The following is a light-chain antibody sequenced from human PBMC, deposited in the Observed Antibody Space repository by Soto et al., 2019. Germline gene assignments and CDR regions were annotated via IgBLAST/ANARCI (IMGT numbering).Light chain of an antibody. J-gene: IGLJ2*01. CDR3: QTWGTGYVV. Sequence: QSVLTQSPSASASLGASVKLTCTLSSGHSSYDIAWHQQQPGRGPRYLMKLNSDGRHTKGDGIPDRFSGSSSGAERYLTISSLESGDEGDYYCQTWGTGYVVFGGGTQLTVL. CDR2: LNSDGRH. CDR1: SGHSSYD. V-gene: IGLV4-69*01.